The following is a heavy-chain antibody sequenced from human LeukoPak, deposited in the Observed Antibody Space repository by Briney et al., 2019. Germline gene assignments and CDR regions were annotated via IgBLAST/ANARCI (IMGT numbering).Heavy chain of an antibody. CDR3: ATVSVRYSYGYRDYYGMDV. V-gene: IGHV1-24*01. J-gene: IGHJ6*04. CDR2: FDLEDGET. CDR1: GYTLTELS. D-gene: IGHD5-18*01. Sequence: ASVKVSCKVSGYTLTELSMHWVRQAPGKGLEWMGGFDLEDGETIYAQKFQGRVTMTEDTSTDTAYMDLSSLRSEDTAVYYCATVSVRYSYGYRDYYGMDVGGEGTTVTVSS.